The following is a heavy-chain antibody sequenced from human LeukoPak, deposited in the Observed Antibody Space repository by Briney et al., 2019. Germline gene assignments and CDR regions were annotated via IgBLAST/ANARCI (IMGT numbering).Heavy chain of an antibody. Sequence: GGSLRLSCAASGSTFSSYSMNWVRQAPGKGLEWVSSISSSSSYIYYADSVKGRFTISRDNAKNSLYLQMNSLRAEDTAVYYCARDQEYSSSPYFDYWGQGTLVTVSS. CDR1: GSTFSSYS. CDR3: ARDQEYSSSPYFDY. V-gene: IGHV3-21*01. J-gene: IGHJ4*02. D-gene: IGHD6-6*01. CDR2: ISSSSSYI.